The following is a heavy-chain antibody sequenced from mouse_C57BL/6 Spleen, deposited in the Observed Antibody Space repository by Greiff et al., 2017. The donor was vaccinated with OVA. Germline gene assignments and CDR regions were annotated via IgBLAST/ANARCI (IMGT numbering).Heavy chain of an antibody. CDR3: TRGGVTTYYFDD. V-gene: IGHV1-15*01. Sequence: QVQLQQSGAELVRPGASVTLSCKASGYTFTDYEMHWVKQTPVHGLEWIGAIDPETGGTAYNQKFKGKAILTADKSSSTAYMELRSLTSEDSAVYYCTRGGVTTYYFDDWGQGTTLTVSS. CDR2: IDPETGGT. J-gene: IGHJ2*01. CDR1: GYTFTDYE. D-gene: IGHD2-2*01.